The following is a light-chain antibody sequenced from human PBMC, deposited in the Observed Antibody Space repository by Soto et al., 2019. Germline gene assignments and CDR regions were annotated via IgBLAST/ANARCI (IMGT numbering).Light chain of an antibody. Sequence: DIVMTQSPDSLAVSLGETATINCKSSQSILYSSNNKNYLTWYQQKSGQPPKLLIYWASTRESGVPDRFSGGGSGTDFTLTISSLQAEDVAVYYCQQYYSVPITFGQGTRLEIK. CDR1: QSILYSSNNKNY. CDR2: WAS. CDR3: QQYYSVPIT. J-gene: IGKJ5*01. V-gene: IGKV4-1*01.